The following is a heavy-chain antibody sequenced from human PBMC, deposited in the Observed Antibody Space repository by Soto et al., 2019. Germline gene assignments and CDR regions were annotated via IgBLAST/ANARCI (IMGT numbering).Heavy chain of an antibody. CDR1: GFTFDDYA. CDR3: AKDRGSPMFGVLDVLKFYYQAMDV. Sequence: EVQLVESGGRLVRPGRSLRLSCAASGFTFDDYAMHWVRQAPGKGLEWVSGISWNSDFIGYADSVKGRFTVSRDNAKNFLYLEMNSLRAEDTALYYCAKDRGSPMFGVLDVLKFYYQAMDVWRHGTTVTVSS. CDR2: ISWNSDFI. V-gene: IGHV3-9*01. D-gene: IGHD3-3*01. J-gene: IGHJ6*02.